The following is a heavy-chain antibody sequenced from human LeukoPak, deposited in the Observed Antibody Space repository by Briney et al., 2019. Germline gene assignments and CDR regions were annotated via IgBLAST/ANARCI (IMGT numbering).Heavy chain of an antibody. D-gene: IGHD2-2*01. CDR2: FDPEDGET. CDR1: GYTLTELS. CDR3: ATEDSTLFHDAFDI. Sequence: ASVKVSCKVSGYTLTELSMHWVRQAPGKGLEWMGGFDPEDGETIYAQKFQGSVTMTEDTSTDTAYMELSSLRSEDTAVYYCATEDSTLFHDAFDIWGQGTMVTVSS. V-gene: IGHV1-24*01. J-gene: IGHJ3*02.